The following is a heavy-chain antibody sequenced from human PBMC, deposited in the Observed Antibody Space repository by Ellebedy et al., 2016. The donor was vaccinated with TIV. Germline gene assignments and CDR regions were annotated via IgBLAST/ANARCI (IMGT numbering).Heavy chain of an antibody. CDR3: ARGRVVGSNTKGTTNWFDP. CDR1: GYTFTKYP. V-gene: IGHV1-3*01. CDR2: INAGNGNT. Sequence: AASVKVSCKASGYTFTKYPMHWLRQAPGQRLEWMGWINAGNGNTKYSQKFQGRVTITRDTSASTAYMELSSLRSEDTAVYYCARGRVVGSNTKGTTNWFDPWGQGTLVTVSS. D-gene: IGHD1-1*01. J-gene: IGHJ5*02.